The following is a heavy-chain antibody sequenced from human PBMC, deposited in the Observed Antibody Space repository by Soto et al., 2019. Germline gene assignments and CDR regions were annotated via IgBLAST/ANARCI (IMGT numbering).Heavy chain of an antibody. D-gene: IGHD6-19*01. CDR3: ARTIRSRRLWLRAVAADAFDI. CDR1: GYTFTSYD. Sequence: QVQLVQSGAEVKKPGASVKVSCKASGYTFTSYDINWVRQATGQGLEWMGWMNPNSGNTGYAQKFQGRVTMTRNTSISTAYMELSSLRSEDTAVYYCARTIRSRRLWLRAVAADAFDIWGQGTMVTVSS. CDR2: MNPNSGNT. V-gene: IGHV1-8*01. J-gene: IGHJ3*02.